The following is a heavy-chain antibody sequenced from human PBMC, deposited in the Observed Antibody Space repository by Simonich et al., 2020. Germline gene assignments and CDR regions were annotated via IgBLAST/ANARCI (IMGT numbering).Heavy chain of an antibody. Sequence: EVQLVESGGGLVKPGGSLRLSCAASGFTFSRYSMNWVRQAPGKGLEGVTSNRNRSSYIYYADSVKGRFTISRDNAKNSLYLQMNSLRAEGTAVYYCARGIVGASGAFDIWGQGTMVTVSS. CDR1: GFTFSRYS. CDR3: ARGIVGASGAFDI. J-gene: IGHJ3*02. V-gene: IGHV3-21*01. D-gene: IGHD1-26*01. CDR2: NRNRSSYI.